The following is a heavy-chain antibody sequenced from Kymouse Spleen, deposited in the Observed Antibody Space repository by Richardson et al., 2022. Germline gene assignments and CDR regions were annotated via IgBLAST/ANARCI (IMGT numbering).Heavy chain of an antibody. CDR2: INHSGST. Sequence: QVQLQQWGAGLLKPSETLSLTCAVYGGSFSGYYWSWIRQPPGKGLEWIGEINHSGSTNYNPSLKSRVTISVDTSKNQFSLKLSSVTAADTAVYYCARGGPYYDILTGYFWFDPWGQGTLVTVSS. V-gene: IGHV4-34*01. CDR3: ARGGPYYDILTGYFWFDP. D-gene: IGHD3-9*01. CDR1: GGSFSGYY. J-gene: IGHJ5*02.